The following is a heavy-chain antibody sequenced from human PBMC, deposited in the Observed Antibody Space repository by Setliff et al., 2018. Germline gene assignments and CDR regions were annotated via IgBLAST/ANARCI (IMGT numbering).Heavy chain of an antibody. D-gene: IGHD2-8*02. V-gene: IGHV3-15*01. CDR3: TTAHYTGKPRTLDF. J-gene: IGHJ4*02. CDR1: GFTFSEEW. Sequence: GGSLRLSCAASGFTFSEEWMSWVRQAPGKGLEWIGRIKSEIAGGTTDYSAPVKGRFTISRDDSKNTLLLQMNSLKTEDTALDYCTTAHYTGKPRTLDFWGPGTLVTVSS. CDR2: IKSEIAGGTT.